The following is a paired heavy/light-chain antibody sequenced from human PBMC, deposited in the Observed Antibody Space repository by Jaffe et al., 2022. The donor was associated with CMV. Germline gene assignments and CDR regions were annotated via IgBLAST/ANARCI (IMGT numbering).Light chain of an antibody. CDR2: KGT. Sequence: SYELTQPPSVSVSPGQAARISCSGDALPKQYVHWYQHKAGQAPLLVIYKGTERPSGIPGRFSGSTSGTTVTLTISGTRAEDEAAYYCQSVDSSGTNWVFGGGTKLTVL. CDR1: ALPKQY. J-gene: IGLJ3*02. V-gene: IGLV3-25*03. CDR3: QSVDSSGTNWV.
Heavy chain of an antibody. D-gene: IGHD3-3*01. CDR1: DDSISSNSYY. V-gene: IGHV4-39*01. J-gene: IGHJ6*02. Sequence: QLQLQDSGPGRLQPSETLSLTCTVSDDSISSNSYYWGWIRQPPGKGLEWIGSVFYSGSTYYNPSLRGRVTISIDTSRKRFSLKVTSVTAADTAVYFCTRGHQPKYDYWSAYSGMDRRGTYYYAMDVWDQGTAVTVSS. CDR3: TRGHQPKYDYWSAYSGMDRRGTYYYAMDV. CDR2: VFYSGST.